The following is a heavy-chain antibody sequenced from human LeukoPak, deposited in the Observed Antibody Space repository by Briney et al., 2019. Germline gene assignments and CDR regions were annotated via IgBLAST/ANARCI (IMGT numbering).Heavy chain of an antibody. CDR2: IIGSGGST. D-gene: IGHD4-17*01. V-gene: IGHV3-23*01. Sequence: GGSLGLSCAASGFTFSSYAMSWVRQAPGKGLEWVSAIIGSGGSTYYADSVKGRFTISRDNSKNTLYLQMNSLRAEDTAVYYCAKGRSLGGAVTSDWGQGTLVTVSS. CDR3: AKGRSLGGAVTSD. J-gene: IGHJ4*02. CDR1: GFTFSSYA.